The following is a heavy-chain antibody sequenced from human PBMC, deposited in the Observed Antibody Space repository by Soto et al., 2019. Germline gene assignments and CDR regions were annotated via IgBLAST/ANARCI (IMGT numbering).Heavy chain of an antibody. CDR2: IIPIFGTA. D-gene: IGHD3-9*01. CDR3: ARVGLRYFDWPFFDY. Sequence: ASVKVSCKASGGTFSSYAISWVRQAPGQGLEWMGGIIPIFGTANYAQKFQGRVTITADESTSTAYMELSSLRSEDTAVYYCARVGLRYFDWPFFDYWGQGTLVTVSS. CDR1: GGTFSSYA. V-gene: IGHV1-69*13. J-gene: IGHJ4*02.